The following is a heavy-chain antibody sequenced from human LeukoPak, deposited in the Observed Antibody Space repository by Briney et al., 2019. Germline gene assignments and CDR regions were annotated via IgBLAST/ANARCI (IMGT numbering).Heavy chain of an antibody. CDR3: ARVTVTTSGYGMDV. CDR2: ISSSSSYI. Sequence: AGGSLRLSCAASGFTFSSYSMNWVRQAPGKGLEWVSSISSSSSYIYYADSVKGRFTISRDNAKNSLYLQMNSLRAEDTAVYYCARVTVTTSGYGMDVWGQGTTVTVSS. J-gene: IGHJ6*02. D-gene: IGHD4-17*01. V-gene: IGHV3-21*01. CDR1: GFTFSSYS.